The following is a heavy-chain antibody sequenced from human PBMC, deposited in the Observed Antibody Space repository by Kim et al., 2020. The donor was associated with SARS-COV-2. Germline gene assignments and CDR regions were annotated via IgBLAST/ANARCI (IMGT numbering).Heavy chain of an antibody. CDR1: GFTFSSYS. D-gene: IGHD5-12*01. V-gene: IGHV3-21*01. Sequence: GGSLRLSCEASGFTFSSYSMNWVRQAPGKGLEWVSFISSSSSYIYYADSVKGRFTISRDNAKNSMYLQMNSLRGEDTAVYYCARDWVAHSGNDYYYYYGMDVRGQGTTVTVSS. CDR2: ISSSSSYI. J-gene: IGHJ6*02. CDR3: ARDWVAHSGNDYYYYYGMDV.